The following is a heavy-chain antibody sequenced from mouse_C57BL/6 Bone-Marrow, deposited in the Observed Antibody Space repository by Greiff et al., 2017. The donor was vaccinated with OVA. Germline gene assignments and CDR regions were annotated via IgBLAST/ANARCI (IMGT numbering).Heavy chain of an antibody. CDR2: IDPSDSYT. J-gene: IGHJ2*01. D-gene: IGHD1-1*02. CDR3: AREGGALFDH. Sequence: QVQLQQPGAELVMPGASVKLSCKASGYTFTSYWMHWVKQRPGQGLEWIGEIDPSDSYTNYNQKFKGKSTLTVDKSSSTAYMQLSSLTSEDSAVYYCAREGGALFDHWGQGTTLTVSS. V-gene: IGHV1-69*01. CDR1: GYTFTSYW.